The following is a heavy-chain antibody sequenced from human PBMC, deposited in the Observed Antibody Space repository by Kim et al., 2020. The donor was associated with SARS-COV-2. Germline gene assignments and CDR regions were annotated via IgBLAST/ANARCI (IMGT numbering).Heavy chain of an antibody. V-gene: IGHV4-39*01. CDR2: IYYSGST. D-gene: IGHD6-13*01. Sequence: SETLSLTCTVSGGSISSSSYYWGWIRQPPGKGLEWIGSIYYSGSTYYNPSLKSRVTISVDTSKNQFSLKLSSVTAADTAVYYCARQGSSYSSSWYPHYYCYYGMDVSGQGTALTVSS. CDR3: ARQGSSYSSSWYPHYYCYYGMDV. J-gene: IGHJ6*01. CDR1: GGSISSSSYY.